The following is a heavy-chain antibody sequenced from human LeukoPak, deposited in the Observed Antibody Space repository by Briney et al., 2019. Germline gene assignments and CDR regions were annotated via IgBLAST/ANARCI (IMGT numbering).Heavy chain of an antibody. D-gene: IGHD6-19*01. V-gene: IGHV3-30*18. CDR3: AKDLRIAVTWFDY. Sequence: GRSLRLSCAASGFTFSSYGMHWVRQAPGKGLEWVAVMSYDGSNKYYGDSVKGRFTISRDNSKNTLYLQMNSLRAEDTAVYYCAKDLRIAVTWFDYWGQGALVTVSS. CDR1: GFTFSSYG. CDR2: MSYDGSNK. J-gene: IGHJ4*02.